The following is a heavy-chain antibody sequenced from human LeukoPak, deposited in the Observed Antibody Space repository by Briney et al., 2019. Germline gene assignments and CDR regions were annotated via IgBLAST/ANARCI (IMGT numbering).Heavy chain of an antibody. Sequence: ASVKVSCKASGYTFTSYAMHWVRQAPGQGLEGVGWINAGNGNTKYSQKFQGRVTITRDTSASTAYMELSSLRSEDTAVYYCARAGLWVAYYYYVMDVWGQGTTVTVSS. CDR2: INAGNGNT. J-gene: IGHJ6*02. D-gene: IGHD7-27*01. V-gene: IGHV1-3*01. CDR1: GYTFTSYA. CDR3: ARAGLWVAYYYYVMDV.